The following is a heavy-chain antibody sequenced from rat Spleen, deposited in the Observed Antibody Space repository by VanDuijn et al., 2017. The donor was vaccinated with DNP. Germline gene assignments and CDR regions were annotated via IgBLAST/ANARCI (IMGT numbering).Heavy chain of an antibody. CDR2: ISYDGSGT. Sequence: EVQLVESGGGLVQPGRSLKLSCAASGVTFSDYNMAWVRQAPRKGLEWVATISYDGSGTYYRDSVKGRFTISRDNAKSILYLQMDSLRSEDTATYFCATHDWQGWGQGVMVTVSS. J-gene: IGHJ2*01. CDR3: ATHDWQG. D-gene: IGHD1-7*01. CDR1: GVTFSDYN. V-gene: IGHV5-7*01.